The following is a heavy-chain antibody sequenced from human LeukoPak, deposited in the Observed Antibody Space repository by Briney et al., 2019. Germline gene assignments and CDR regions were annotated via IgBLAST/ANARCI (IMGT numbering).Heavy chain of an antibody. CDR3: ASGAEGYVFDP. V-gene: IGHV3-48*01. Sequence: QPGRSLRLSCAASGFTFSSYGMNWVRQAPGKGLEWLSYISSIGSTIYYADSVKGRFTISRDNAKNSLYLQMNSLRADDTAVYYCASGAEGYVFDPWGQGTLVTVSS. CDR2: ISSIGSTI. CDR1: GFTFSSYG. D-gene: IGHD5-12*01. J-gene: IGHJ5*02.